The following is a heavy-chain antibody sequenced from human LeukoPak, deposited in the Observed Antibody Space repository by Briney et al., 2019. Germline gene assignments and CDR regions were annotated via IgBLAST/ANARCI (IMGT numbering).Heavy chain of an antibody. Sequence: GASVEVSCKASGYTFTGYYMHWVRQAPGQGLEWMGWINPNSGGTNYAQKFQGRVTMTRDTSISTAYMELSRLRSEDTAVYYCARESGALRFLEWLYTKPYNWFDPWGQGTLVTVSS. CDR1: GYTFTGYY. D-gene: IGHD3-3*01. J-gene: IGHJ5*02. V-gene: IGHV1-2*02. CDR2: INPNSGGT. CDR3: ARESGALRFLEWLYTKPYNWFDP.